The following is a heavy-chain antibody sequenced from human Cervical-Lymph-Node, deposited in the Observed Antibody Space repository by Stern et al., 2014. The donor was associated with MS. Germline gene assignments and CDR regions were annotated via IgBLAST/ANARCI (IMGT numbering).Heavy chain of an antibody. J-gene: IGHJ1*01. CDR3: AGEGHAGEGIEH. D-gene: IGHD3-16*01. V-gene: IGHV4-30-4*01. CDR2: IDHSGNT. Sequence: QVQLVESGPGLVKPSQTLSLTCSVSGGSIIIDDHSWTWIRQPPGKRLEWIGYIDHSGNTHYNPSLKSRVTMSVDTSKNQFFLQLTSVTGTDTAVYFCAGEGHAGEGIEHWGRGTLVIVSS. CDR1: GGSIIIDDHS.